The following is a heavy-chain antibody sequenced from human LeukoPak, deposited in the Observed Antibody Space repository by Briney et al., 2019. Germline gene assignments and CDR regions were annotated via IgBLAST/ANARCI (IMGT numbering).Heavy chain of an antibody. D-gene: IGHD3-10*01. V-gene: IGHV3-23*01. CDR1: GFTFSTNA. Sequence: PGGSLRRSCAASGFTFSTNAMTWVRQAPGKGLEWVSTIGGGGDTFYADSVRGRFAISRDNSKNTLYLQMNSLRGEDTAIYYCAKGRGSTLGAWHFDFWGQGTLVTVSS. CDR2: IGGGGDT. CDR3: AKGRGSTLGAWHFDF. J-gene: IGHJ4*02.